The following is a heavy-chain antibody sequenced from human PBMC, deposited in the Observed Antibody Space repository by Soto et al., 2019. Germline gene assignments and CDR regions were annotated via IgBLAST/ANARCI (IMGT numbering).Heavy chain of an antibody. V-gene: IGHV1-2*04. CDR3: ARVRPNRYCSGGSCAVY. CDR1: GYTFTGYY. CDR2: INPNSGGT. D-gene: IGHD2-15*01. J-gene: IGHJ4*02. Sequence: ASVKVSCKASGYTFTGYYMHWVRQAPGQGLEWMGWINPNSGGTNYAQKFQGWVTMTRDTSISTAYMELSRLRSDDTAVYYCARVRPNRYCSGGSCAVYWGQGTLVTVSS.